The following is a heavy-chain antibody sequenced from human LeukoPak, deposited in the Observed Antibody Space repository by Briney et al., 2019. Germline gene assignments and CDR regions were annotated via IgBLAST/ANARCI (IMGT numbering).Heavy chain of an antibody. Sequence: GRSLRLSCAASGFTFDDYAMHWVRQAPGKGLEWVSGISWNSGSIGYADSVKGRFTISRDNAKNSLYLQMNSLRAEDMALYYCAKGNSNSPYYYYYMDVWGKGTTVTVSS. J-gene: IGHJ6*03. V-gene: IGHV3-9*03. D-gene: IGHD4-11*01. CDR3: AKGNSNSPYYYYYMDV. CDR2: ISWNSGSI. CDR1: GFTFDDYA.